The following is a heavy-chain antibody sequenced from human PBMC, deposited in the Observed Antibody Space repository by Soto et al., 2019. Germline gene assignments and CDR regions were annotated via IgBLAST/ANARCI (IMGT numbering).Heavy chain of an antibody. V-gene: IGHV4-39*01. CDR1: GGSITRNHHY. CDR3: ARLGSSGWYQGSYFDY. J-gene: IGHJ4*02. Sequence: QLQLQESGPGLVKPSETLSLTCIVSGGSITRNHHYWGWIRQSPGKGLEWIGSILYSGSTNYNPCLKSRVTLSVETSMNQFSLKMSSVTAADTALYYCARLGSSGWYQGSYFDYWRQGTLVTVSS. CDR2: ILYSGST. D-gene: IGHD6-19*01.